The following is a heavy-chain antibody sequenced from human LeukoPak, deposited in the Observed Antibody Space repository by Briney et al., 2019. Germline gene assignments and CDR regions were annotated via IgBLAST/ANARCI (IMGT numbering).Heavy chain of an antibody. J-gene: IGHJ4*02. CDR3: ATAPYDILTGYSPYYFES. V-gene: IGHV3-21*06. D-gene: IGHD3-9*01. Sequence: PGGSLRLSCAASGFSLISYNMNWVRQAPGKGLEWASSISSTSSHIYYADSVKGRFTISRDNAKNSLYLQMNSLRAEDTAMYYCATAPYDILTGYSPYYFESWGQGTLVTVSS. CDR1: GFSLISYN. CDR2: ISSTSSHI.